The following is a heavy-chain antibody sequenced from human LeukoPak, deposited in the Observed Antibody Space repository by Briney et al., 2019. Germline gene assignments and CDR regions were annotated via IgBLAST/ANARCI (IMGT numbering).Heavy chain of an antibody. CDR2: ISGSGGST. V-gene: IGHV3-23*01. J-gene: IGHJ5*01. Sequence: GGSLRLSCAASGFTFSSYAMSWVRQAPGKGLEWVSAISGSGGSTYYADSVKGRFTISRDNVDNVVYLQMNSLGAEDTAVYYCARVAVSGPTGWFDSWGQGTLVIVSS. CDR3: ARVAVSGPTGWFDS. CDR1: GFTFSSYA. D-gene: IGHD2-8*02.